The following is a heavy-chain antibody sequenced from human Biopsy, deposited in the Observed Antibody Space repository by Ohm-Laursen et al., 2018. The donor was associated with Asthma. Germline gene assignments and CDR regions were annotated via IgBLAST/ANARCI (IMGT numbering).Heavy chain of an antibody. V-gene: IGHV3-53*01. J-gene: IGHJ4*02. D-gene: IGHD6-19*01. CDR2: IYSGGTS. Sequence: SLRLSCSASGFTVSRDYMFWVRQAPGKGLEWVSVIYSGGTSDTADSVRGRFTISRDFYKNTLYLQMDSLRAEDTAVYYCARGDSSGWSHYYFDYWGQGTLVTVSP. CDR1: GFTVSRDY. CDR3: ARGDSSGWSHYYFDY.